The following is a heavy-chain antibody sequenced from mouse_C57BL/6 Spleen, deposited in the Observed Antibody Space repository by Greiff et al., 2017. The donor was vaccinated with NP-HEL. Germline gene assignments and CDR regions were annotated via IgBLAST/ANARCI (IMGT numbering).Heavy chain of an antibody. CDR3: ARKGDYGSWFAY. Sequence: VQLQQSGAELVKPGASVKISCKASGYAFSSYWMNWVKQRPGKGLEWIGQIYPGDGDTNYNGKFKGKATLTADKSSSTAYRQLSSLTSEDSAVYFCARKGDYGSWFAYWGQGTLVTVSA. J-gene: IGHJ3*01. CDR1: GYAFSSYW. CDR2: IYPGDGDT. V-gene: IGHV1-80*01. D-gene: IGHD2-2*01.